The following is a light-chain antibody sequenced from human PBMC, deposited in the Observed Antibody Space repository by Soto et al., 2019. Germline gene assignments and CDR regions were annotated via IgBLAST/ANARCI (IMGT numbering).Light chain of an antibody. CDR3: QQYNDYSTWT. Sequence: EIVMTQSPATLSVSPGERATLSCRASQSVSSNLAWYQQKPGQAPSLLIYGASTRATGTPARFSGSGSGTEFTLTISSLQSEDFATYYCQQYNDYSTWTFGQGTKVEIK. V-gene: IGKV3-15*01. CDR2: GAS. CDR1: QSVSSN. J-gene: IGKJ1*01.